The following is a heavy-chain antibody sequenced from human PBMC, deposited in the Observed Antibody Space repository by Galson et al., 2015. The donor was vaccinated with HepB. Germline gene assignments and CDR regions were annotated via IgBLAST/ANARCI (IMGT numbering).Heavy chain of an antibody. CDR2: IIPIFGTA. CDR3: ARTVVPAARVWYFDL. V-gene: IGHV1-69*13. CDR1: GGTFSSYA. D-gene: IGHD2-2*01. Sequence: SVKVSCKASGGTFSSYAISWVRQAPGQGLEWMGGIIPIFGTANYAQKFQGRVTITADESTSTAYMELSSLRSEDTAVYYCARTVVPAARVWYFDLWGRGTLVTVSS. J-gene: IGHJ2*01.